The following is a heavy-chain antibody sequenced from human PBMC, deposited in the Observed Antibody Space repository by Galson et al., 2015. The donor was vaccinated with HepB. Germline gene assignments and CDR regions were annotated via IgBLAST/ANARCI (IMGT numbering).Heavy chain of an antibody. CDR3: ARASGTNYPPDY. CDR1: GGSVSSGSYY. D-gene: IGHD1-26*01. CDR2: IYYSGST. Sequence: SETLSLTCTVSGGSVSSGSYYWSWIRQPPQKRLEWIGFIYYSGSTTYNPSLKSRVTISVDTSKNQFSLKLTSVTAADTAVYYCARASGTNYPPDYWGQGILVTVSS. V-gene: IGHV4-61*01. J-gene: IGHJ4*02.